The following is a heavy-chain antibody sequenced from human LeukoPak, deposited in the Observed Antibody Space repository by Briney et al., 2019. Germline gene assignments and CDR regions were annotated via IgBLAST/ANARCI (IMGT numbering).Heavy chain of an antibody. CDR2: IIPIFGTA. CDR1: GGTFSSYA. D-gene: IGHD3-22*01. V-gene: IGHV1-69*13. J-gene: IGHJ4*02. CDR3: ARDRWGYYYDSSGPDD. Sequence: ASVKVSCKASGGTFSSYAISWVRQAPGQGLEWMGGIIPIFGTANYAQKFQGRVTITADESTSTAYMELSSLRSKDTAVYYCARDRWGYYYDSSGPDDWGQGTLVTVSS.